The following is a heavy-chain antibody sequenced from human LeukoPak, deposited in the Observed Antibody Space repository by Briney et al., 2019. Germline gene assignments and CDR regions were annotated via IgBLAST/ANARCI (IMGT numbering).Heavy chain of an antibody. J-gene: IGHJ4*02. CDR1: GFTFSRYN. Sequence: GGSLRLSCAASGFTFSRYNMNWVRQAPGKGLEWVSSISGRSTYMYYADSLKGRFTISRDNAKNSLYLQMNSLRAEDTAVYYRARDPFDYDLWSGYSFFDYWGQGTLVTVSS. D-gene: IGHD3-3*01. CDR3: ARDPFDYDLWSGYSFFDY. V-gene: IGHV3-21*01. CDR2: ISGRSTYM.